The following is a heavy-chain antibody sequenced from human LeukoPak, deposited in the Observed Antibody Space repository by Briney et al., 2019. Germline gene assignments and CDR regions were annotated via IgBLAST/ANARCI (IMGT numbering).Heavy chain of an antibody. Sequence: SQTLSLTCTVSGGSISSGGYYWSWIRHHPGKGLEWIGYIYYSGSTYYNPSLKSRVTISVDTSKNQFSLKLSSVTAADTAVYYCARVLRGAFDIWGQGTMVTVPS. J-gene: IGHJ3*02. CDR1: GGSISSGGYY. V-gene: IGHV4-31*03. D-gene: IGHD1-26*01. CDR3: ARVLRGAFDI. CDR2: IYYSGST.